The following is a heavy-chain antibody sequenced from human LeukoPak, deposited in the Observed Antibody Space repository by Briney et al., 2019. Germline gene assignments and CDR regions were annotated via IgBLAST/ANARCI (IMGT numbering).Heavy chain of an antibody. J-gene: IGHJ4*02. CDR1: GFTFSSYA. D-gene: IGHD1-26*01. Sequence: GGSLRLSCAASGFTFSSYAMSWVRQAPGKGLEWVSALTSSGISTYYTDSVKGRFTISRDHSKNTLYLQMNGLRAEDTAVYYCAKATTGGSYPTPDYWGQGALVTVSS. V-gene: IGHV3-23*01. CDR3: AKATTGGSYPTPDY. CDR2: LTSSGIST.